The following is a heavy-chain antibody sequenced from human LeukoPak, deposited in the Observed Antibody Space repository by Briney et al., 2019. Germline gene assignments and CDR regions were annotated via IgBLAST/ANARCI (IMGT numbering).Heavy chain of an antibody. CDR3: ARHPGGEGYSSLVTIDY. Sequence: GESLQISCKGSGYSFTSYWIGWVRQLPGKGLEWMGIIYPGDSDTTYSPSFQGQVTISADKSISTAYLQWSSLKASDTAMYYCARHPGGEGYSSLVTIDYWGQGTLVTVSS. CDR2: IYPGDSDT. J-gene: IGHJ4*02. V-gene: IGHV5-51*01. D-gene: IGHD6-19*01. CDR1: GYSFTSYW.